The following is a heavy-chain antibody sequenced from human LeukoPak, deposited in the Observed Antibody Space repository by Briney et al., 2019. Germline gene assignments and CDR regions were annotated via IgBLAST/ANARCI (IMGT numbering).Heavy chain of an antibody. CDR3: SRRDSSGYFVD. Sequence: SETLSLTCSVSGGSISIYYWNWIRQSAGKGLEWIGCIDASGRTDYNPSLKSRVTMSVDTSKNQFSLTLRSVTAADSAVYYCSRRDSSGYFVDWGQGTLVTVSS. J-gene: IGHJ4*02. V-gene: IGHV4-4*07. CDR1: GGSISIYY. CDR2: IDASGRT. D-gene: IGHD3-22*01.